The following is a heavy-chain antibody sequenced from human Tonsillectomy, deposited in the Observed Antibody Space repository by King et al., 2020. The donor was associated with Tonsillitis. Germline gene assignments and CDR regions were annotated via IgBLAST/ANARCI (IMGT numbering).Heavy chain of an antibody. Sequence: QLQESGPGLVKPSETLSLTCTVSGGSISSYYWSWIRQPPGKGLEWIGYIYYSGSTNYNPSLKSRVTISVDTSKNQFSLKLSSVTAADTAVYYCARGAXXYDXSXYAFXIWGQXTMVTV. CDR2: IYYSGST. CDR1: GGSISSYY. D-gene: IGHD3-22*01. V-gene: IGHV4-59*01. CDR3: ARGAXXYDXSXYAFXI. J-gene: IGHJ3*02.